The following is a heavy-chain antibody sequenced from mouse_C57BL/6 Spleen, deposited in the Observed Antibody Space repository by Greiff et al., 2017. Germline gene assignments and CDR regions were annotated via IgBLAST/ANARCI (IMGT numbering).Heavy chain of an antibody. J-gene: IGHJ1*03. D-gene: IGHD2-3*01. V-gene: IGHV1-22*01. CDR1: GYTFTDYN. Sequence: VQLKQSGPELVKPGASVKMSCKASGYTFTDYNMHWVKQSHGKSLEWIGYINPNNGGTNYNEKFKSKATLTVDTSSSTAYMQLSSLTSEDSAVYYCARVDGYYGGYFDVWGTGTTVTVSS. CDR2: INPNNGGT. CDR3: ARVDGYYGGYFDV.